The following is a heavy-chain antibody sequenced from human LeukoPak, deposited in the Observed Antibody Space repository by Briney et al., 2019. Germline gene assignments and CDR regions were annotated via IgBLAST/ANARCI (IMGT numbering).Heavy chain of an antibody. CDR1: GYTFTGYY. V-gene: IGHV1-18*04. J-gene: IGHJ4*02. Sequence: ASVKVSCKASGYTFTGYYMHWVRQAPGQGLEWMGWIRAYNGNTNYAQKLQGRVTMTTDTSTSTAYMELRSLRSDDTAVYYCARGEGYSSSWYGLWGQGTLVTVCS. D-gene: IGHD6-13*01. CDR3: ARGEGYSSSWYGL. CDR2: IRAYNGNT.